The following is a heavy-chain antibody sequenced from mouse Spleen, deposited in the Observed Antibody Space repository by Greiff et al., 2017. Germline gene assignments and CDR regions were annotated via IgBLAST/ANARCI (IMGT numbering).Heavy chain of an antibody. CDR3: ARANWGDY. CDR2: ISSGGSYT. J-gene: IGHJ2*01. Sequence: EVKLMESGGGLVKPGGSLKLSCAASGFTFSSYAMSWVRQTPEKRLEWVATISSGGSYTYYPDSVKGRFTISRDNAKNTLYLQMSSLRSEDTAMYYCARANWGDYWGQGTTLTVSS. CDR1: GFTFSSYA. D-gene: IGHD4-1*01. V-gene: IGHV5-9-1*01.